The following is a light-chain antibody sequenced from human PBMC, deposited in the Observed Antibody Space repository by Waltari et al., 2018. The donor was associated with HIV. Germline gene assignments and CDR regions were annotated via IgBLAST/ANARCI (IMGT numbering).Light chain of an antibody. CDR2: EDN. CDR3: QSYDNTDVV. CDR1: SSSIATNY. Sequence: NFILTQPHSVAESPGKTVTIPCTRSSSSIATNYVHWYHLRPGTSPTSVIYEDNQRPHGVPDRFSGSIDSCSTSASLTISRLKTADETDYYCQSYDNTDVVFGGGTKLTVL. J-gene: IGLJ2*01. V-gene: IGLV6-57*01.